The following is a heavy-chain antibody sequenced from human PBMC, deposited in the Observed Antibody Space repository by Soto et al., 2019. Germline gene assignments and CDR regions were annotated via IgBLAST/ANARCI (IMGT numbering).Heavy chain of an antibody. CDR1: GYTFTSYD. CDR3: ARVVVVAATRAFDI. CDR2: MNPNSGNT. V-gene: IGHV1-8*01. J-gene: IGHJ3*02. Sequence: GASVKVSCKASGYTFTSYDINWVRQATGQGLEWMGWMNPNSGNTGYAQKFQGRVTMTRNTSISTAYMELSSLRSEDTAVYYCARVVVVAATRAFDIRGQGTMVAVSS. D-gene: IGHD2-15*01.